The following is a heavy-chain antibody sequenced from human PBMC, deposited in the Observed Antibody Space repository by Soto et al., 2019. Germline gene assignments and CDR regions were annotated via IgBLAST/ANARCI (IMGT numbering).Heavy chain of an antibody. CDR2: IWYDGSNK. V-gene: IGHV3-33*01. CDR3: ARGAYDRRGRGGDVAY. D-gene: IGHD3-22*01. CDR1: GFTFSTYG. J-gene: IGHJ4*02. Sequence: QVQLVESGGGVVQPGGSLRLSCAASGFTFSTYGMHWVRQAPGKGLEWVGIIWYDGSNKYYADSVKGRFTMSRDNSKNXLFLQMDSLRAEDTAVYYWARGAYDRRGRGGDVAYWGQGTLVTVSS.